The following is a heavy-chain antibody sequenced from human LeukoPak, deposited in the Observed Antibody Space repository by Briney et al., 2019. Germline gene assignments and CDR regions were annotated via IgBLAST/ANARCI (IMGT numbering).Heavy chain of an antibody. CDR2: IYYSGST. Sequence: SQTLSLTCTVSGGSISSGDYYWSWIRQPPGKGLEWIGYIYYSGSTYYNPSLKSRVTISVDTSKNQFSLKLSSVTAADTAVYYCARVYLVGYYFDYWGQGALVTVSS. CDR3: ARVYLVGYYFDY. J-gene: IGHJ4*02. V-gene: IGHV4-30-4*01. D-gene: IGHD3-10*01. CDR1: GGSISSGDYY.